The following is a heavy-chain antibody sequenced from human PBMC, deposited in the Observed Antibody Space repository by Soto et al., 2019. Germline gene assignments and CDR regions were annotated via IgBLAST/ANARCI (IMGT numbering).Heavy chain of an antibody. Sequence: SETLSLTCTVSGGSISSSSYYWGWIRQPPEKGLEWIGSIFYSGSTYYNPSLKSRVTISVDTSKNQFSLKLTSVTAADTAVYYCACIFSGGYGYGFYYYGMDVWGQGTTVT. CDR2: IFYSGST. CDR3: ACIFSGGYGYGFYYYGMDV. D-gene: IGHD5-18*01. CDR1: GGSISSSSYY. J-gene: IGHJ6*02. V-gene: IGHV4-39*01.